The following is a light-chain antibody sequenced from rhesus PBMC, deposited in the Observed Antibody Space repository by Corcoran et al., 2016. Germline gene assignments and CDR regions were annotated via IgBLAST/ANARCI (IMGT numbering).Light chain of an antibody. CDR2: DAS. Sequence: DIQMTQSPSALSASVGDRVTISCRASQNIYRELEWYQQKPGKAPKLLIYDASSLQTGIPSRFSGSGSGTVFPLTISSLQPEDSATYYCPRYFDNPPLTFGGGTKVELK. CDR1: QNIYRE. CDR3: PRYFDNPPLT. J-gene: IGKJ4*01. V-gene: IGKV1S12*01.